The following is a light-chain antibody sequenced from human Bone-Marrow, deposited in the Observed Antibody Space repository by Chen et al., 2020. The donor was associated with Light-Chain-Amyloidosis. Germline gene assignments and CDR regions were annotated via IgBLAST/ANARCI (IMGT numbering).Light chain of an antibody. V-gene: IGLV3-25*03. CDR2: RNT. CDR1: DLPTKY. Sequence: SYELTQSPSVSVYPGQSARITCSGDDLPTKYAYWYQQKPGQAPVLVIHRNTERPSGISARFSGSSSGTTATLTISGVQAEDEADYHCQSADSSGTYEVIFGGGTKLTVL. CDR3: QSADSSGTYEVI. J-gene: IGLJ2*01.